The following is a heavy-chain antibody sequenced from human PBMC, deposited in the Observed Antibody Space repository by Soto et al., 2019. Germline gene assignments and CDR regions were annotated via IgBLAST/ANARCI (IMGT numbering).Heavy chain of an antibody. Sequence: KTSETLSLTCAVSGYSISSGYYWGWIRQPPGKGLEWIGTIYLSGTTYYNPSLKSRVTILLDTSKNQFSLKLSSVTAADTAVYYCAKWQCSSSNCHILDPWGQGALVTVSS. J-gene: IGHJ5*02. CDR2: IYLSGTT. D-gene: IGHD2-2*02. CDR3: AKWQCSSSNCHILDP. CDR1: GYSISSGYY. V-gene: IGHV4-38-2*01.